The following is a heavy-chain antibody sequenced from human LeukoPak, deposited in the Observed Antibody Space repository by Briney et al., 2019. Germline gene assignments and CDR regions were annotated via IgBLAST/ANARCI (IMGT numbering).Heavy chain of an antibody. D-gene: IGHD4-17*01. Sequence: PGVSLRLFCAASGFTFSSYGMSWVRQAPGKGLEGVSAISGSGGSTYYADSVKGRFTISRDNSKNTLYLQMSSLRAEDTAVYYCAKCRDYGDAWYMDVWGKGNTVTISS. J-gene: IGHJ6*03. CDR2: ISGSGGST. V-gene: IGHV3-23*01. CDR1: GFTFSSYG. CDR3: AKCRDYGDAWYMDV.